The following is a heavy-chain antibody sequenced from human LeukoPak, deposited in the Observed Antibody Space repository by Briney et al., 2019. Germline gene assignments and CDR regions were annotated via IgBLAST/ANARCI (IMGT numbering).Heavy chain of an antibody. D-gene: IGHD1-1*01. CDR1: GFTFSTYS. Sequence: RGSLRLSCAASGFTFSTYSMHWVRQAPGKGLEWVAVVKYDGSNDFYAESVKGRFTISRDNSRNTLFLQMNSLRIEDTAVYYCVRDHGNWNPLYCFEYWGQGTLVTVSS. V-gene: IGHV3-30-3*01. J-gene: IGHJ4*02. CDR2: VKYDGSND. CDR3: VRDHGNWNPLYCFEY.